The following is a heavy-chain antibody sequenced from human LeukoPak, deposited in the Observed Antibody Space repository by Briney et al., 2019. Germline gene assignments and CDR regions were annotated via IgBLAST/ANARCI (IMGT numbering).Heavy chain of an antibody. V-gene: IGHV3-30*02. CDR2: IRYDGSNE. CDR1: GFTFTTYG. D-gene: IGHD5-24*01. CDR3: AKDLSPIQLYLMDASDM. Sequence: HPGGSLRLSCAASGFTFTTYGMHWVRQAPGKGLEWVTFIRYDGSNEYYADSVKGRFTVSRDNSKNTLYLQMNALRAEDTAVYYCAKDLSPIQLYLMDASDMWGQGTLVTVSS. J-gene: IGHJ3*02.